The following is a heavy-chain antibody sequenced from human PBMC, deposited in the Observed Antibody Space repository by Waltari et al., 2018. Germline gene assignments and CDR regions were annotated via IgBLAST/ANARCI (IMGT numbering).Heavy chain of an antibody. CDR2: VDPEDGET. V-gene: IGHV1-69-2*01. J-gene: IGHJ3*01. CDR3: ATALGDSSAASRPFDC. Sequence: EVQLLQSGAELKEPGTTVRISCKVSGYTFSDYYIHWVQQAPGKGLRWMGLVDPEDGETIYADNFQGRVTISADTSTDTAFMELSSLRSEDTAVFYCATALGDSSAASRPFDCGGQGTMITVSS. CDR1: GYTFSDYY. D-gene: IGHD6-19*01.